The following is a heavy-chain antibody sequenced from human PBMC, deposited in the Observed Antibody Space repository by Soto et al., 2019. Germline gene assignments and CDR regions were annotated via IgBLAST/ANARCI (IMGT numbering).Heavy chain of an antibody. V-gene: IGHV3-7*03. J-gene: IGHJ3*02. D-gene: IGHD2-2*01. CDR1: GFTFSSYW. CDR3: ARDLVTSCCGDAFDI. CDR2: IKQDGSEK. Sequence: GGSLRLSCAASGFTFSSYWMSWVRQAPGKGLEWVANIKQDGSEKYYVDSVKGRFTISRDNAKNSLYLQMNSLRAEDTAVYYCARDLVTSCCGDAFDIRGQGTMVTVSS.